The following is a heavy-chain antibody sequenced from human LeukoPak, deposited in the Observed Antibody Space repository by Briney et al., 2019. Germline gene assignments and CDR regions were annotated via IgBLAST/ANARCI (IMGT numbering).Heavy chain of an antibody. CDR3: ARDPGDIAVASPYFDY. CDR2: IKQDGSEK. D-gene: IGHD6-19*01. Sequence: GGSLRLSCVASGFTFTSYWMSWVRQSPGKGLEWVANIKQDGSEKYYVDSVKGRFTISRDNAKNSLYLQMNSLRDEDTAVYYCARDPGDIAVASPYFDYWGQGTLVTVSS. CDR1: GFTFTSYW. J-gene: IGHJ4*02. V-gene: IGHV3-7*01.